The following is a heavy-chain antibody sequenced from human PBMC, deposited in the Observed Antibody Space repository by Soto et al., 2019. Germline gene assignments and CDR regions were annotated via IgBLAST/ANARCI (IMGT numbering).Heavy chain of an antibody. CDR1: GFTFSSYG. D-gene: IGHD3-10*01. Sequence: GSLRLSCAASGFTFSSYGMHWDRQAPGKGLEWVAVIWYDGSNKYYADSVKGRFTISRDNSKNTLYLQMNSLRAEDTAVYYCARDSGSGSYYTLYYYYGMDVWGQGTTVTVSS. J-gene: IGHJ6*02. V-gene: IGHV3-33*01. CDR2: IWYDGSNK. CDR3: ARDSGSGSYYTLYYYYGMDV.